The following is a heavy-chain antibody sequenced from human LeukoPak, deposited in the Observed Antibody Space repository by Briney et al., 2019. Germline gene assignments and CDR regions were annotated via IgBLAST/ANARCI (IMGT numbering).Heavy chain of an antibody. D-gene: IGHD3-10*01. J-gene: IGHJ4*02. V-gene: IGHV4-59*01. CDR1: GGSISSYY. CDR2: IYYSGST. CDR3: ARSLYYYGPYDY. Sequence: SETLSLTCTVSGGSISSYYWSWIRQPPGKTLEWIGYIYYSGSTDYNPSLKSRVTISVDTSKNQFSLNLNSVTAADTAVYYCARSLYYYGPYDYWGQGALVTVSS.